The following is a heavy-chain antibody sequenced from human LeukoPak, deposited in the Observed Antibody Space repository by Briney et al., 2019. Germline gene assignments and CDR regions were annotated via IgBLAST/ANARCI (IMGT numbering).Heavy chain of an antibody. Sequence: ASVKVSCKASGYTFTGYYMHWVRQAPGQGLEWMGIINPSGGSTSYAQKFQGRVTMTRDMSTSTVYMELSSLRSEDTAVYYCARDRVLLWFGELFGWFDPWGQGTLVTVSS. CDR2: INPSGGST. V-gene: IGHV1-46*01. CDR1: GYTFTGYY. J-gene: IGHJ5*02. CDR3: ARDRVLLWFGELFGWFDP. D-gene: IGHD3-10*01.